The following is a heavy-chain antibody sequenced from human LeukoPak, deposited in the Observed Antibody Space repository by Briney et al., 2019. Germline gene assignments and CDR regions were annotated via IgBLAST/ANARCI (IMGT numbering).Heavy chain of an antibody. CDR3: ARAGVAGTLDGDYFDY. D-gene: IGHD6-19*01. CDR1: GFTFSDYG. CDR2: IANDGRDK. Sequence: PGGSLRLSCAASGFTFSDYGMHWVRQAPGKGLEWVAVIANDGRDKKYADSVRGRFTISRDNSKNTVYLQMNSLRAEDTAVYYCARAGVAGTLDGDYFDYWGQGTLVTVSS. V-gene: IGHV3-30*03. J-gene: IGHJ4*02.